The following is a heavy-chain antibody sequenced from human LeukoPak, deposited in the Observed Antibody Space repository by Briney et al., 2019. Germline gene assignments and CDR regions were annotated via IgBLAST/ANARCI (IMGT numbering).Heavy chain of an antibody. CDR3: ARLGERVFDY. Sequence: PGGSLRLSCAASGFTFSSYWMRWVRQAPGKGREWVANIKQDGSEKYYVDCVKGRFTLSRDNAKNSLYLQMNSLRAEDTAVYYCARLGERVFDYWGQGTLVTVSS. CDR2: IKQDGSEK. V-gene: IGHV3-7*01. J-gene: IGHJ4*02. CDR1: GFTFSSYW. D-gene: IGHD3-10*01.